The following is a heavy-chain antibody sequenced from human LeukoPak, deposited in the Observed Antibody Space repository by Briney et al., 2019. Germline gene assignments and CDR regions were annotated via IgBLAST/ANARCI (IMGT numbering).Heavy chain of an antibody. CDR1: GGSFSGYY. CDR2: INHSGST. J-gene: IGHJ4*02. Sequence: SETLSLTCAAYGGSFSGYYWSWIRQPPGKGLEWIGEINHSGSTNYNPSLKSRVTISVDTSKNQFSLKLSSVTAADTAVYYCARAQQWLVPIFDYWGQGTLVTVSS. CDR3: ARAQQWLVPIFDY. D-gene: IGHD6-19*01. V-gene: IGHV4-34*01.